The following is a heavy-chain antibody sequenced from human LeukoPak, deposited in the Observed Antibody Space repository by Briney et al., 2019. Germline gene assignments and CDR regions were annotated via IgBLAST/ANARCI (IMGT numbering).Heavy chain of an antibody. CDR2: ISGSGGDT. D-gene: IGHD1-26*01. Sequence: GGSLRLSCAASGFTFSNFPMTWVRQAPGKGPEWVSAISGSGGDTYYADSVKGRFTISRDNSKNTLYLQMNSLRAEDTAVYYCAKKGATTGDFDYWGQGTLVTVSS. J-gene: IGHJ4*02. CDR1: GFTFSNFP. V-gene: IGHV3-23*01. CDR3: AKKGATTGDFDY.